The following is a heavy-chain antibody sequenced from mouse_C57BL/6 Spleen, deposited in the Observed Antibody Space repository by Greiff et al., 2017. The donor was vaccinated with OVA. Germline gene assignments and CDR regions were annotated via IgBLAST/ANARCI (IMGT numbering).Heavy chain of an antibody. V-gene: IGHV1-12*01. CDR1: GYTFTSYN. CDR2: IYPGNGDT. J-gene: IGHJ4*01. CDR3: ARGLTGTGGRYYYAMDY. Sequence: QVQLQQSGAELVRLGASVKMSCKASGYTFTSYNMHWVKQTPRQGLEWIGAIYPGNGDTSYNQKFKGKATLTVDKSSSTAYMQLSSLTSEDSAVYFCARGLTGTGGRYYYAMDYWGQGTSVTVSS. D-gene: IGHD4-1*01.